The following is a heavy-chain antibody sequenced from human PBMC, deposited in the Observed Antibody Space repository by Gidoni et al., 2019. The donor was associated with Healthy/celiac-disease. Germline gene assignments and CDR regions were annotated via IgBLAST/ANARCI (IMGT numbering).Heavy chain of an antibody. CDR3: TTGEGIDIVVVVAAMDV. CDR2: IKSKTDGGTT. J-gene: IGHJ6*02. CDR1: GFTFCTAW. D-gene: IGHD2-15*01. Sequence: EVQLVESGGGLVKPGGSLSPCCAASGFTFCTAWLSWGRQGPGKGLEGVGRIKSKTDGGTTDYAAPVKGRFTISRDDSKNTLYLQMNSLKTEDTAVYYCTTGEGIDIVVVVAAMDVWGQGTTVTVSS. V-gene: IGHV3-15*01.